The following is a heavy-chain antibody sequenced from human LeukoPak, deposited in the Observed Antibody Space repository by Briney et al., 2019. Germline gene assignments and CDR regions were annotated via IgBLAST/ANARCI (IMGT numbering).Heavy chain of an antibody. CDR1: VLTFSTYT. D-gene: IGHD5-18*01. Sequence: PGGSLRLSCAASVLTFSTYTMHWVRQAPEKGLEYVSSISGNGGSREYANSVKGRFTISRDNSRNTLYLQMGSLRAEDMAVYYCARDAGYVRFDFWGQGTLATVSS. CDR3: ARDAGYVRFDF. J-gene: IGHJ4*02. CDR2: ISGNGGSR. V-gene: IGHV3-64*01.